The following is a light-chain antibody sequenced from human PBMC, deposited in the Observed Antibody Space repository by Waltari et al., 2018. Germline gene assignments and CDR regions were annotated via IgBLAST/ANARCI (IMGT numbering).Light chain of an antibody. CDR2: DTS. J-gene: IGKJ4*01. CDR1: QTVDTY. Sequence: EIVLTQSPATLSLSPGERATLSCRASQTVDTYLAWYQQRSGQAPRLLIYDTSNRATGIPDRFSGSGSETDFTLTISSLEPEDFAVYYCQQRRRWPLTFGGGSKVEI. CDR3: QQRRRWPLT. V-gene: IGKV3-11*01.